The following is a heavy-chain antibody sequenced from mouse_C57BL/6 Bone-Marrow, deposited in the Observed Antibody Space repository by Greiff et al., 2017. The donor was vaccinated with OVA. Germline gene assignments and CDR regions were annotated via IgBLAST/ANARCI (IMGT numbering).Heavy chain of an antibody. CDR1: GYTFTSYW. CDR2: IDPSDSYT. Sequence: QVQLQQPGAELVMPGASVKLSCKASGYTFTSYWMHWVKQRPGQGLEWIGEIDPSDSYTNYNQKFKGKSTLTVDKSSSTAYMQLSSLTSEDSAVYYFARGYYSNYVDYWGQGTTLTVSS. D-gene: IGHD2-5*01. V-gene: IGHV1-69*01. J-gene: IGHJ2*01. CDR3: ARGYYSNYVDY.